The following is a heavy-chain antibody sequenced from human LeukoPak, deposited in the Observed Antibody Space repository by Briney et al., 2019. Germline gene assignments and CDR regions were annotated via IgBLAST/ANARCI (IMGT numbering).Heavy chain of an antibody. CDR1: GFTFSSYA. V-gene: IGHV3-64*01. CDR2: ISSNGGSR. D-gene: IGHD2-21*02. CDR3: ARAGNCGGDCYSRYAFDI. J-gene: IGHJ3*02. Sequence: GGSLRLSCAASGFTFSSYAMHWVRQAPGKGLEYVSAISSNGGSRYYANSVKVRFTISRDNSKNTLYLQMGSLRAEDMAVYYCARAGNCGGDCYSRYAFDIWGQGTMVTVSS.